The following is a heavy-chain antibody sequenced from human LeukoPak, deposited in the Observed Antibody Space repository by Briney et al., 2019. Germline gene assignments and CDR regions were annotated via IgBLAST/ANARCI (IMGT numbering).Heavy chain of an antibody. CDR3: ARDSGTTGEVKFDP. D-gene: IGHD3-10*01. CDR1: GGSINTNY. V-gene: IGHV4-59*12. Sequence: SETLSLTCTVSGGSINTNYWTWIRQPPGKGLEWIGYIYYTGSTTYNPSLKSRVTISVDTSKNQFSLKLSSVTAADTAVYYCARDSGTTGEVKFDPWGQGTLVTVSS. J-gene: IGHJ5*02. CDR2: IYYTGST.